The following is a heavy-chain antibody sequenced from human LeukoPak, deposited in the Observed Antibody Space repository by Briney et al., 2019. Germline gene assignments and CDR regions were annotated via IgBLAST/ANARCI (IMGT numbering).Heavy chain of an antibody. Sequence: ASVKVSCKASGGTFSSYAISWVRQAPGQGLEWMGGIIPIFGTANYAQKFQGRVTITADESTSTAYMELSSLRSEDTAVYYCARGGIAAAGTFDYWGQGTLVTVSS. J-gene: IGHJ4*02. CDR3: ARGGIAAAGTFDY. CDR2: IIPIFGTA. D-gene: IGHD6-13*01. V-gene: IGHV1-69*13. CDR1: GGTFSSYA.